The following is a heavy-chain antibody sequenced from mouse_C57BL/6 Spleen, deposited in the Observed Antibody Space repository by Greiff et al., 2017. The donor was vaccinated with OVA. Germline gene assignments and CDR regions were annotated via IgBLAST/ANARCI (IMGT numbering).Heavy chain of an antibody. CDR1: GYTFTSYW. J-gene: IGHJ4*01. CDR3: AREGYDGYYVPYARDY. V-gene: IGHV1-55*01. Sequence: QVQLQQPGAELVKPGASVKMSCKASGYTFTSYWITWVKQRPGQGLEWIGDIYPGSGSTNYNEKFKSKATLTVDTSSSTAYMQLSSLTSEDSAVYYCAREGYDGYYVPYARDYWGQGTSVTVSS. CDR2: IYPGSGST. D-gene: IGHD2-3*01.